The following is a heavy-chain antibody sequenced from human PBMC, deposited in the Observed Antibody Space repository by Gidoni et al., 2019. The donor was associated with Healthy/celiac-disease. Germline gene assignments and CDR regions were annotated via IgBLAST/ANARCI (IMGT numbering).Heavy chain of an antibody. CDR1: GGAISSSSYY. CDR3: ARSAYYYDSSGYLENILYYFDY. Sequence: QLQLQESAPGLVKPSETLSLTCTVSGGAISSSSYYWGWIRQPPGKGLEWIGSIYYSGSTYYNPSLKSRVTISVDTSKNQFSLKLSSVTAADTAVYYCARSAYYYDSSGYLENILYYFDYWGQGTLVTVSS. D-gene: IGHD3-22*01. V-gene: IGHV4-39*01. CDR2: IYYSGST. J-gene: IGHJ4*02.